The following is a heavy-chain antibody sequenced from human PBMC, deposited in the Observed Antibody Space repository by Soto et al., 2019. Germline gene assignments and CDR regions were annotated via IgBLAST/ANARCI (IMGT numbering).Heavy chain of an antibody. J-gene: IGHJ4*02. Sequence: ASVKVSCKASGYTFTSYAMHWVRQAPGQRLEWMGWINAGNGNTEYSQKFQGRVTITRDTSASTAYMELSSLRSEDTAVYYCARLLCGGDCYSDYWGQGTLVTVSS. D-gene: IGHD2-21*02. CDR3: ARLLCGGDCYSDY. CDR2: INAGNGNT. V-gene: IGHV1-3*01. CDR1: GYTFTSYA.